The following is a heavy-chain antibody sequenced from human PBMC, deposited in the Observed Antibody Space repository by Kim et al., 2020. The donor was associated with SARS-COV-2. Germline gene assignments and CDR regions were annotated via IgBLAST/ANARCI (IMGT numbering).Heavy chain of an antibody. CDR2: AGNGNT. V-gene: IGHV1-3*01. J-gene: IGHJ4*02. CDR3: ARSLGG. Sequence: AGNGNTKYSQKFQGRVTITRDTSASTAYMELSSLRSEDTAVYYCARSLGGWGQGTLVTVSS. D-gene: IGHD3-16*01.